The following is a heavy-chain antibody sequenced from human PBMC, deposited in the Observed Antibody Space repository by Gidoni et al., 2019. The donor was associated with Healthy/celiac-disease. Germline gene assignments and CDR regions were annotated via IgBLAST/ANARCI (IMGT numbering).Heavy chain of an antibody. CDR3: ARDGLYSSGWYYFDY. D-gene: IGHD6-19*01. Sequence: QVQLVESGGGVVQPGRSRRLSCAASGFTFSSYGMHWVRQAPGKGLEWVAVIWYDGSNKYYADSVKGRFTISRDNSKNTLYLQMNSLRAEDTAVYYCARDGLYSSGWYYFDYWGQGTLVTVSS. CDR1: GFTFSSYG. J-gene: IGHJ4*02. V-gene: IGHV3-33*01. CDR2: IWYDGSNK.